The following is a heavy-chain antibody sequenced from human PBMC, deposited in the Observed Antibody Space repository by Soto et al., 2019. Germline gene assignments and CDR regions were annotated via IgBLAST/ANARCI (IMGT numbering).Heavy chain of an antibody. V-gene: IGHV3-7*03. J-gene: IGHJ6*02. D-gene: IGHD5-12*01. CDR3: ARGGLHRSGYEYYYYYYGLDV. CDR2: VQQDGSEK. CDR1: GFTFNSYW. Sequence: EGQLVESGGGLVQPGESLRHSCAGSGFTFNSYWMSWVRQAPGKGLEWVAKVQQDGSEKYYVDSVKGRFTISRDNAKNSVYLQMNSLRVEDTAVYYCARGGLHRSGYEYYYYYYGLDVWGQGTTVTVAS.